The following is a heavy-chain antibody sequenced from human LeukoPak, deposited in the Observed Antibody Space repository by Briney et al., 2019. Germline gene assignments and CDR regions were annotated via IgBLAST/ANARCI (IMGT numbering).Heavy chain of an antibody. Sequence: SETLSLTCAVYGGSFSGYYWSWIRQPPGKGLEWIGEINHSGSTNYNPSLKSRATISVDTSKNQFSLKLSSVTAANTAVYYCARLRSGTDYWGQGTLVTVSS. CDR3: ARLRSGTDY. CDR1: GGSFSGYY. J-gene: IGHJ4*02. D-gene: IGHD3-10*01. CDR2: INHSGST. V-gene: IGHV4-34*01.